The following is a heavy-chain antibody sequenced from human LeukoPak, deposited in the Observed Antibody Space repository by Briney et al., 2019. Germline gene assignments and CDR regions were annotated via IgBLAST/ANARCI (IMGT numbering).Heavy chain of an antibody. CDR2: ISYSGVST. V-gene: IGHV3-53*01. CDR3: ARSISSSSSFDY. Sequence: PGGSLRLSCAASGFTVSSNYMSWVRQAPGKGLEWVSGISYSGVSTYYGDSVKGRFTISRDNAENTLYLQMDSLRAEDTAVYYCARSISSSSSFDYWGQGTLVTVSS. D-gene: IGHD6-6*01. J-gene: IGHJ4*02. CDR1: GFTVSSNY.